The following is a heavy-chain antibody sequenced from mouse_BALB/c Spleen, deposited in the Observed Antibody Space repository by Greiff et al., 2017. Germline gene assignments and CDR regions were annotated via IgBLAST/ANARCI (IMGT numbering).Heavy chain of an antibody. J-gene: IGHJ3*01. CDR1: GYSITSDYA. CDR3: ARCDYYGSSPFAY. Sequence: VQLQQSGPGLVKPSQSLSLTCTVTGYSITSDYAWNWIRQFPGNKLEWMGYISYSGSTSYNPSLKSRISITRDTSKNQFFLQLNSVTTEDTATYYCARCDYYGSSPFAYWGQGTLVTVSA. D-gene: IGHD1-1*01. V-gene: IGHV3-2*02. CDR2: ISYSGST.